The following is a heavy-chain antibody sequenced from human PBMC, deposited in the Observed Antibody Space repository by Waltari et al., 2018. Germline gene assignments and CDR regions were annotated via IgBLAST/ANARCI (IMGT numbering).Heavy chain of an antibody. CDR3: AGDEQGPREYYMVV. D-gene: IGHD1-26*01. CDR1: GFTLPTSW. Sequence: EAQPVEPGGVLVKPGGSRRLSGATSGFTLPTSWLSWVRQAPGRGLEWMTNIKNEGSEKDCLESEKGRCTISRDNARNSVYREMNSLRRDDTGVYYCAGDEQGPREYYMVVWGKGTTVTVSS. CDR2: IKNEGSEK. J-gene: IGHJ6*03. V-gene: IGHV3-7*01.